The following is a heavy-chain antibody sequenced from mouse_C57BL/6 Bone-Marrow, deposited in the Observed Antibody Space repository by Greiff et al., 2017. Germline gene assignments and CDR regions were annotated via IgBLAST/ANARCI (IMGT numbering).Heavy chain of an antibody. CDR1: GYTFTDYY. CDR2: IGPGSGST. Sequence: VMLVESGAELVKPGASVKISCKASGYTFTDYYINWVKQRPGRGLEWIGKIGPGSGSTYYNEKFKGKATLTADKSSSTAYMQLSSLTSEDSAVXFCARRNWEEYFDYWGQGTTRTVSS. D-gene: IGHD4-1*01. CDR3: ARRNWEEYFDY. V-gene: IGHV1-77*01. J-gene: IGHJ2*01.